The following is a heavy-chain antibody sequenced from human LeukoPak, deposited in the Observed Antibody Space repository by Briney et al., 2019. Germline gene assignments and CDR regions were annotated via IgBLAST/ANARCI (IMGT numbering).Heavy chain of an antibody. CDR2: TYYSGST. D-gene: IGHD3-9*01. V-gene: IGHV4-31*03. CDR1: GGSISSGGYY. Sequence: PSQTLSLTCTVSGGSISSGGYYWSWIRQHPGKGLEWIGYTYYSGSTYYNPSLKSRVTISVDTSKNQFSLKLSSVTAADTAVYYCASHYYDILTGYTPRFDYWGQGTLVTVSS. CDR3: ASHYYDILTGYTPRFDY. J-gene: IGHJ4*02.